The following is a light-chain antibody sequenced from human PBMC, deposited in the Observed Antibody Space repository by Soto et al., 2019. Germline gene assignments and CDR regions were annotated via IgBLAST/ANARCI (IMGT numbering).Light chain of an antibody. V-gene: IGKV3-11*01. CDR2: DAS. CDR1: QSISSY. CDR3: QQRDTWPPFT. Sequence: EIVLTQSPATLSLSPGERATLSCGASQSISSYLAWYQQRPGQAPRLLIYDASNRATGIPARFSGSGSGTDFTLTISSLEPEDFAVYYCQQRDTWPPFTFGQGTKLEIK. J-gene: IGKJ2*01.